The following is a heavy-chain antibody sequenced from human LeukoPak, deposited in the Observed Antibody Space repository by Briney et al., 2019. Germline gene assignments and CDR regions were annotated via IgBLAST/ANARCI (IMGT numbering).Heavy chain of an antibody. Sequence: SETLSLTCAVYGGSFSGYYWSWIRQPPGKGLEWIGEINHSGSTNYNPSLKSRVTISVDTSKNQFSLKLSSVPAADTAVYYCASRLTIAAAGSHYYYYYMDVWGKGTTVTVSS. CDR2: INHSGST. CDR1: GGSFSGYY. D-gene: IGHD6-13*01. CDR3: ASRLTIAAAGSHYYYYYMDV. V-gene: IGHV4-34*01. J-gene: IGHJ6*03.